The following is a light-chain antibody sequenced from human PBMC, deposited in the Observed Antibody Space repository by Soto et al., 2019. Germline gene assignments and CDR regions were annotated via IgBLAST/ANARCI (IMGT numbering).Light chain of an antibody. CDR2: EVN. CDR3: SSYAGSNTFGF. J-gene: IGLJ1*01. V-gene: IGLV2-8*01. Sequence: QSALTQPPSASGSPGQSVTISCTGTNSDVGGYNYVSWYQQHPGKAPKLIISEVNKRPSGVPDRFSGSKSGNTASLTISGLQAEDEADYYCSSYAGSNTFGFFGTGTKVTVL. CDR1: NSDVGGYNY.